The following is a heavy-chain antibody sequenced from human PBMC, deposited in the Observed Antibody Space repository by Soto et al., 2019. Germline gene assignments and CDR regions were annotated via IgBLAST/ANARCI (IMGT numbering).Heavy chain of an antibody. CDR2: IIPILGIA. CDR1: GGTFSSYT. Sequence: SVKVSCKASGGTFSSYTISWVRQAPGQGLEWMGRIIPILGIANYAQKFQGRVTITADKSTSTAYMELSSLRSEDTAVYYCARDQRIAAAGKFDYWGQGIQVTVSS. D-gene: IGHD6-13*01. V-gene: IGHV1-69*04. CDR3: ARDQRIAAAGKFDY. J-gene: IGHJ4*02.